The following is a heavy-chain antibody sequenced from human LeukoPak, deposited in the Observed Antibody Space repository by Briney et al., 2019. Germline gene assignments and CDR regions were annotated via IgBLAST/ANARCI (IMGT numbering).Heavy chain of an antibody. CDR3: ARGPHDFLDV. V-gene: IGHV4-59*01. CDR2: IYYSGST. Sequence: SETLSLTCTVSGGSISSYYWSWIRQPPGKGLEWIGYIYYSGSTNCNPSLKSRVTISVDTSKNQFSLKLSSVTAADTAVYYCARGPHDFLDVWGQGTTVTVSS. CDR1: GGSISSYY. J-gene: IGHJ6*02. D-gene: IGHD3-3*01.